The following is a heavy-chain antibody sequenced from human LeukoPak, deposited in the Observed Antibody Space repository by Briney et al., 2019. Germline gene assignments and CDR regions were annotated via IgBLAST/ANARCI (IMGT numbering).Heavy chain of an antibody. CDR1: GFTFSDYY. CDR2: ISSSGSTI. D-gene: IGHD1-26*01. J-gene: IGHJ4*02. Sequence: GGSLRLSCAASGFTFSDYYMSWIRQAPGKGLEWVSYISSSGSTIYYADSVKGRFTISRDNAKNSLYLQMNSLRAGDTAVYYCARSIVGATRVYDYWGQGTLVTVSS. V-gene: IGHV3-11*01. CDR3: ARSIVGATRVYDY.